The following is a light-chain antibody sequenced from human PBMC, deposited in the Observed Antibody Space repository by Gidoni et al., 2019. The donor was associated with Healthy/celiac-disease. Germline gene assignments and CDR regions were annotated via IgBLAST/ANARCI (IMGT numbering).Light chain of an antibody. CDR1: SSNIGAGYD. CDR2: GNS. CDR3: QTYDSSLSGNWV. J-gene: IGLJ3*02. V-gene: IGLV1-40*01. Sequence: QSVLTQPPPVSGAPGQRVTISCTGSSSNIGAGYDVHWYQQLPGTAPKLLISGNSDRPSGVPDRFSGSKSGTSASLAITGLQAEDEADYYCQTYDSSLSGNWVFGGGTKLTVL.